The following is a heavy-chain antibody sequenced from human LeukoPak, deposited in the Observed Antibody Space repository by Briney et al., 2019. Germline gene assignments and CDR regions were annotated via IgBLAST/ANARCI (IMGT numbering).Heavy chain of an antibody. CDR1: EFTFSSYG. V-gene: IGHV3-30*18. Sequence: TGGSLRLSCAASEFTFSSYGMHWVRQAPGKGLEWVTVTSYDGSNKYYADSVKGRFTISRDNSKNTLYLQMNSLRAEDTAVYYCAKDRMYYYDSSGLFDYWGQGTLVTVSS. J-gene: IGHJ4*02. CDR2: TSYDGSNK. CDR3: AKDRMYYYDSSGLFDY. D-gene: IGHD3-22*01.